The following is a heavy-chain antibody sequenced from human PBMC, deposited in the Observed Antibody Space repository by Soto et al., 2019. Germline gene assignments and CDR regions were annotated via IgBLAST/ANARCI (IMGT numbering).Heavy chain of an antibody. D-gene: IGHD2-15*01. CDR2: FDPEDGET. CDR3: AKVGGPGDFDY. CDR1: GYPLTELS. V-gene: IGHV1-24*01. Sequence: GXPVKVSCNVSGYPLTELSVHWVRQAPGKGLEWMGGFDPEDGETIYAQKFQGRVTMTEDTSTDTAYMELSSLRSEDTAVYYCAKVGGPGDFDYWGQRTLVTVSS. J-gene: IGHJ4*02.